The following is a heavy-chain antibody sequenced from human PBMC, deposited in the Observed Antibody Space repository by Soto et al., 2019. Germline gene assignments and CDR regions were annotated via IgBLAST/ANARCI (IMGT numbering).Heavy chain of an antibody. CDR1: GYTFTSYG. CDR3: AAAYSSGWVD. Sequence: SVKVSCKASGYTFTSYGISWVRQAPGQRLEWIGWIVVGSGNTNYAQKFQERVTITRDMSTSTAYMELSSLRSEDTAVYYCAAAYSSGWVDWGQGTLVTVSS. V-gene: IGHV1-58*02. CDR2: IVVGSGNT. D-gene: IGHD6-19*01. J-gene: IGHJ4*02.